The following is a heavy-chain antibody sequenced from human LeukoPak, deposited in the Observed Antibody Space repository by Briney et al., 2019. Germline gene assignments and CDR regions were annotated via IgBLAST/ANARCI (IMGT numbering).Heavy chain of an antibody. Sequence: GGSLRLSCAASGFTFSDYYMSWVRQAPGKGLEWVSFLSGSGEIIYYAVSVKGRFTISRDNAKNSLYLQMNSLRAEDTAVYHCARAGQNNWFDPWGQGTLVTVSS. J-gene: IGHJ5*02. CDR3: ARAGQNNWFDP. CDR2: LSGSGEII. V-gene: IGHV3-11*01. CDR1: GFTFSDYY.